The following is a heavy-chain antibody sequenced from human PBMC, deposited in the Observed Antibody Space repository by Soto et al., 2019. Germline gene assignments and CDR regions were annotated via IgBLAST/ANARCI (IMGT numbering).Heavy chain of an antibody. CDR2: IYYSGST. D-gene: IGHD3-22*01. Sequence: SETLSLTCAVYGGSFSGYYWTWIRQPPGTGLEWIGYIYYSGSTNYNPSLKSRVTISVDTSKNQFSLKLSSVTAADTAVYYCARYYYDSTDTFDLWGQGTMVTVSS. CDR3: ARYYYDSTDTFDL. J-gene: IGHJ3*01. V-gene: IGHV4-59*01. CDR1: GGSFSGYY.